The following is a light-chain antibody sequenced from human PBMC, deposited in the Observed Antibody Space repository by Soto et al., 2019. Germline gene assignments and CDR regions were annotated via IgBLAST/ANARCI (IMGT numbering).Light chain of an antibody. J-gene: IGKJ4*01. CDR2: DAS. CDR3: QQCSWHPFTVT. CDR1: QSVSSN. V-gene: IGKV3-15*01. Sequence: EIVMTQSPATLSVSPGERATLSCRASQSVSSNLAWYQQKPGQAPRLLIYDASTMATGISTRFSGSGSGTEDTLTIISLQSADAAVYYCQQCSWHPFTVTFGGGTKVEIK.